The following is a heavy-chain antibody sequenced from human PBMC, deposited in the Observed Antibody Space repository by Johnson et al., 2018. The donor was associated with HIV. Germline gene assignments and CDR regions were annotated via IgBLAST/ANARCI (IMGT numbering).Heavy chain of an antibody. CDR1: DFTFSSYG. Sequence: QVQLVESGGGVVQPGGSLRLSCAASDFTFSSYGMHWVRQAPGKGLEWVTFIQYDVSNKYYADSVKGRFTISRDNAKNSLYLQMNILRAEDTAVYYCARAPEVRGVDAFDIWGQGTMVTVSS. J-gene: IGHJ3*02. D-gene: IGHD3-10*01. CDR3: ARAPEVRGVDAFDI. V-gene: IGHV3-30*02. CDR2: IQYDVSNK.